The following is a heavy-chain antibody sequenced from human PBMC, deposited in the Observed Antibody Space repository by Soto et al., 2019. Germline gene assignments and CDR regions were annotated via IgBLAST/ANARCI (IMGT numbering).Heavy chain of an antibody. CDR1: GFTFSSYS. Sequence: KAGGSLRLSCAASGFTFSSYSMNWVRQAPGKGLEWVSSISSSSSHIYYADSVKGRFTISRDNAKNSLYLQMNSLRAEDTAVYYCASLDNGEGVDYWGQGTLVTVSS. D-gene: IGHD1-1*01. CDR3: ASLDNGEGVDY. CDR2: ISSSSSHI. J-gene: IGHJ4*02. V-gene: IGHV3-21*01.